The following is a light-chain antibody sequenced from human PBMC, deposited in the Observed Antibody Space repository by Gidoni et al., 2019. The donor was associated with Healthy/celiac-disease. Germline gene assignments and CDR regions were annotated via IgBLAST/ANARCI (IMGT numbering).Light chain of an antibody. CDR1: QSVSSY. J-gene: IGKJ5*01. CDR3: QQRSNWPPT. CDR2: DAS. V-gene: IGKV3-11*01. Sequence: EIVLTQSPATLSLPPGERATLSCRASQSVSSYLAWYQQKPGQAPRLLIYDASNRATGIPARFSGSGSGTDFTLTISSLEPEDFAVYYCQQRSNWPPTFXXXTRLEIK.